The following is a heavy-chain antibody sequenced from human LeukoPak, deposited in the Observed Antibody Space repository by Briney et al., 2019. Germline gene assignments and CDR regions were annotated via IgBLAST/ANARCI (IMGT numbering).Heavy chain of an antibody. V-gene: IGHV6-1*01. J-gene: IGHJ4*02. CDR3: ARAETYSGRIFDF. Sequence: SQALSLTCFISGDSVSSNSAAWNWARLSPWRGLEWLGRTYYRSKWYNEYPPFIQGRVTSDPSTSKNQISLQLKSVTPEDTAVYYCARAETYSGRIFDFWGRGALVTVSS. CDR2: TYYRSKWYN. CDR1: GDSVSSNSAA. D-gene: IGHD1-26*01.